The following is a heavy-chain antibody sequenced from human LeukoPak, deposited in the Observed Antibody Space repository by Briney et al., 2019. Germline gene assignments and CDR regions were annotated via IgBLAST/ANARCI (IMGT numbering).Heavy chain of an antibody. CDR3: ARYGSAAGGDEYDWFHP. Sequence: PSETLSLTCTVSGGSISSHYWSWIRQPPGKGLEWIGYIYYSGSTNYNPSLKRRVTISVDTSKNQFSLKLSSVTAADTAVYYWARYGSAAGGDEYDWFHPWGQATLVTAPS. CDR2: IYYSGST. D-gene: IGHD6-25*01. CDR1: GGSISSHY. J-gene: IGHJ5*02. V-gene: IGHV4-59*11.